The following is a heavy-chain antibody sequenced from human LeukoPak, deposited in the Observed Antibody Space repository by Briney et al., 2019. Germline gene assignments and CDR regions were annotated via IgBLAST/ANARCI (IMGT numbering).Heavy chain of an antibody. V-gene: IGHV3-66*02. CDR3: ARDPSSGWYWFDP. CDR1: GFTVSSNY. Sequence: GGSLRLSCAASGFTVSSNYMSWVRQAPGKGLEWVSVIYSGGSTYYADSVKGRFTISRDNSKNTLYLQMNSLRAEDTAVYYCARDPSSGWYWFDPWGQGTLGTVS. D-gene: IGHD6-19*01. J-gene: IGHJ5*02. CDR2: IYSGGST.